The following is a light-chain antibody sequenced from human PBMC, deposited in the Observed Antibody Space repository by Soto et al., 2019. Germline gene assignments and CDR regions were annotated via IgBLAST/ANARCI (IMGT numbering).Light chain of an antibody. CDR2: APS. V-gene: IGKV1-27*01. CDR3: QAFSAVPT. CDR1: QAIYNY. J-gene: IGKJ4*01. Sequence: DIQMTQSPSSLSASVGDRVTITCRASQAIYNYLAWYQLKPGKVPTLLISAPSTLQSGVPSRFSGSGSGTDFTITISSLQPEDVATYSFQAFSAVPTFGGMTKVEI.